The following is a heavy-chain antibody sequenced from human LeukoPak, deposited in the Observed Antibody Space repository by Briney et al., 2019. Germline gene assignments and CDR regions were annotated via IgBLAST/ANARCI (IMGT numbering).Heavy chain of an antibody. J-gene: IGHJ1*01. CDR1: GFTFSAYE. CDR3: AKGLGGSGSYGYFQH. CDR2: SSGSGGST. D-gene: IGHD3-10*01. V-gene: IGHV3-23*01. Sequence: PGGSLRLSCAASGFTFSAYEMNWVRQAPGKGLEWISYITSSGSGGSTYYADSVKGRFTISRDNSKNTLYLQMNSLRAEDTAVYYCAKGLGGSGSYGYFQHWGQGTLVTVSS.